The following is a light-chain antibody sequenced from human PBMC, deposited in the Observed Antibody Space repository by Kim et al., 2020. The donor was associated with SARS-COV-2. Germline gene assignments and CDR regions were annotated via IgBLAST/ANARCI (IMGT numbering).Light chain of an antibody. CDR1: QTIKNR. CDR3: QQSNDWPPLT. Sequence: SPGERATLSCRASQTIKNRLVWYQHKPGQATRLLIYDATTRATGVPARFIGSGSETDFTLTISSLQSEDFAVYYCQQSNDWPPLTFGQGTKVDIK. CDR2: DAT. J-gene: IGKJ1*01. V-gene: IGKV3-15*01.